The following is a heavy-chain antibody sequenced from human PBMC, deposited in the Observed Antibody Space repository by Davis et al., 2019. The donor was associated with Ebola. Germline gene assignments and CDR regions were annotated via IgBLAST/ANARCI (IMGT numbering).Heavy chain of an antibody. CDR2: ISSSSSTI. V-gene: IGHV3-21*04. Sequence: GESLKISCAASGFTFSSYSMNWVRQAPGKGLEWVSSISSSSSTIYYADSVKGRFTVSRDNAKNSLYLQMNSLRAEDTAVYYCARDRPNYDFWSGYFDYWGQGTLVTVSS. CDR1: GFTFSSYS. D-gene: IGHD3-3*01. CDR3: ARDRPNYDFWSGYFDY. J-gene: IGHJ4*02.